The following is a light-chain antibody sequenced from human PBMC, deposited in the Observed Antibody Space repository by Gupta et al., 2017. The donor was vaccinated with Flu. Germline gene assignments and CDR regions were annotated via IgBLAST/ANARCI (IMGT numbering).Light chain of an antibody. V-gene: IGLV1-47*01. CDR1: SSNIGSNY. J-gene: IGLJ2*01. CDR3: AAGDDSRSGVV. Sequence: QSVLTQPPSASTTPGQRFTISCSGRSSNIGSNYVYWYQRRTVAAPNLLVYRHNQRPSGDPERFSGSKYGTSAAMASSGLRAEDEADYYCAAGDDSRSGVVFGGGTKLTVL. CDR2: RHN.